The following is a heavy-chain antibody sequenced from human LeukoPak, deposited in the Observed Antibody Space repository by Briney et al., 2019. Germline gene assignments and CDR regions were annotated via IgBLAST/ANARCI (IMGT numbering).Heavy chain of an antibody. Sequence: GGSLRLSCAASGFTFSSYSMNWVRQAPGKGLDWLSYISGPSNTIYYADSVKGRFTISRDNARNSVYLQMNSLRAGDTAVYYCAKLNGHSSSWYSDYWGQGTLVTVSS. J-gene: IGHJ4*02. CDR1: GFTFSSYS. CDR2: ISGPSNTI. D-gene: IGHD6-13*01. CDR3: AKLNGHSSSWYSDY. V-gene: IGHV3-48*04.